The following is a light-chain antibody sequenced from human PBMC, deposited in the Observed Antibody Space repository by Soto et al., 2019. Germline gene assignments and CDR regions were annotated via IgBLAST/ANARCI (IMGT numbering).Light chain of an antibody. CDR2: ANI. Sequence: QSVLTQPPSVSGAPGQRVTISCTGSGSNIGAGYDVHWYQQLPGTAPKLLIFANINRPSGVPDRFSGSKSGTSASLAITGLRAEDEADYYCQSYDSSPSGHVLGTGTKVTVL. V-gene: IGLV1-40*01. J-gene: IGLJ1*01. CDR1: GSNIGAGYD. CDR3: QSYDSSPSGHV.